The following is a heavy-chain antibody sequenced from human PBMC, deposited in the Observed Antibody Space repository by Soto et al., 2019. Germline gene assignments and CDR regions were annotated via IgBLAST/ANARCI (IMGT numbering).Heavy chain of an antibody. CDR1: GFTFSSYG. V-gene: IGHV3-30*18. J-gene: IGHJ5*02. Sequence: GGSLRLSCAASGFTFSSYGMHWIRQAPGKGLEWVAAISYDGSNKYYADSVKGRFTISRDNSKNTLYLQMNSLRAEDTAVYYCAKDNKDYYDSSGYPVSWFDPWGQGTLVTVSS. D-gene: IGHD3-22*01. CDR3: AKDNKDYYDSSGYPVSWFDP. CDR2: ISYDGSNK.